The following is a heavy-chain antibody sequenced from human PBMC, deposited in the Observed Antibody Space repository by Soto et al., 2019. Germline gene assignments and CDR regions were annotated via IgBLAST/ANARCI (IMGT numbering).Heavy chain of an antibody. CDR1: GFTFDDYA. CDR3: AKDIHGSGSYSTSYYYYYGMDV. D-gene: IGHD3-10*01. J-gene: IGHJ6*02. V-gene: IGHV3-43D*04. CDR2: ISWDGGST. Sequence: GGSLRLSCAASGFTFDDYAMHWVRQAPGKGLEWVSLISWDGGSTYYADSVKGRFTISRDNSKNSPYLQMNSLRAEDTALYYCAKDIHGSGSYSTSYYYYYGMDVWGQGTTVTVSS.